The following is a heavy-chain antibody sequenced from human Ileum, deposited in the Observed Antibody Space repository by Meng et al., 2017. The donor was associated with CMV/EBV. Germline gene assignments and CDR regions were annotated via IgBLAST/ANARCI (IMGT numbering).Heavy chain of an antibody. CDR2: ISRSGGST. CDR1: FTFSTYG. V-gene: IGHV3-23*01. Sequence: FTFSTYGMSWVRQAPGKGLEWVSAISRSGGSTYYPDSVKGRFTISRDNSKNTLYLQMNSLRAEDTAAYYCAKPQGTWSSGGYSLDYWGQGTLVTVSS. J-gene: IGHJ4*02. D-gene: IGHD6-19*01. CDR3: AKPQGTWSSGGYSLDY.